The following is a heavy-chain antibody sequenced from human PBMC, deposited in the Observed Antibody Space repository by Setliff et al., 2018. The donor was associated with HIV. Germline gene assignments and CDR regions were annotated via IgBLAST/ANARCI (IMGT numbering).Heavy chain of an antibody. Sequence: PSETLSLTCAVYGGSFSGYYWSWIRQSPGKGLEWIGEINHSGSTNYNPALKSRVSISVDTAKNQFSLKLRSVTAADTAVYYCARVSCSSWYSIPQYYYYSMDVWGKGTTVTISS. V-gene: IGHV4-34*01. CDR2: INHSGST. CDR3: ARVSCSSWYSIPQYYYYSMDV. J-gene: IGHJ6*03. D-gene: IGHD6-13*01. CDR1: GGSFSGYY.